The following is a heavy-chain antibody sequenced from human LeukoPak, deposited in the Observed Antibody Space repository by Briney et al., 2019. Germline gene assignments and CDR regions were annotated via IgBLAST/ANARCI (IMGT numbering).Heavy chain of an antibody. CDR1: GYTFTSYD. J-gene: IGHJ5*02. D-gene: IGHD3-10*01. Sequence: ASVKVSCKASGYTFTSYDINWVRQATRQGLEWMGWMNPNSGNTGYAQTFQGRVTMTRNTSISTAYMELSSLRSEDTAVYYCAVLWFGELFFDPWGQGTLVTVSS. CDR2: MNPNSGNT. CDR3: AVLWFGELFFDP. V-gene: IGHV1-8*01.